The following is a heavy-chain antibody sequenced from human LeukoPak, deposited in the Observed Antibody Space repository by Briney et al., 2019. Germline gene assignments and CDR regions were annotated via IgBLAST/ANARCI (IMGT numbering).Heavy chain of an antibody. CDR1: GDSVSSHGAA. J-gene: IGHJ3*01. CDR2: TYYRSRWLN. Sequence: SQTLSLTCAISGDSVSSHGAAWNWIRQTPSRGLEWLGRTYYRSRWLNDYAVSVKSRIIITPDISKNQSFLQLNSVTPEDTAVYYCARDQAWAFTFWGQGTMVTVSS. V-gene: IGHV6-1*01. CDR3: ARDQAWAFTF.